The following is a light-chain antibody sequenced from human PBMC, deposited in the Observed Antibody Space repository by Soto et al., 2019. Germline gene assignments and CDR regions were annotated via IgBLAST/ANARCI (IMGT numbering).Light chain of an antibody. V-gene: IGKV3-11*01. J-gene: IGKJ4*01. Sequence: EIVLTQSPATLSLSPGERATLSCRASQSVRSSLVWYQQKPGQAPRLLIYDASTRATGIPAMFSGSGSGTDFTLTISSLEPEDFAVYYCQHRSSWPITFGGGTKVEIK. CDR1: QSVRSS. CDR3: QHRSSWPIT. CDR2: DAS.